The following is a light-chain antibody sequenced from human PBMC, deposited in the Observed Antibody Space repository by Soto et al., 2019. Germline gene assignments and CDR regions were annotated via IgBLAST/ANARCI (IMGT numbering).Light chain of an antibody. CDR3: SSYTSSSTPYV. Sequence: QSALTQPASVSGTPGQSITISCTGSISDIGGYNYVSWYQQFPGKAPRLIIFEVHDRPSGVSDRFSASKSGNTASLTISGLQAEDEADYYCSSYTSSSTPYVFGTGTKLTVL. V-gene: IGLV2-14*01. J-gene: IGLJ1*01. CDR2: EVH. CDR1: ISDIGGYNY.